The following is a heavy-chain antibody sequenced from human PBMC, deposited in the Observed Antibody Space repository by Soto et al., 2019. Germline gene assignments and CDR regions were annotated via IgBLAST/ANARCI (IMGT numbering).Heavy chain of an antibody. CDR2: IYTSGGT. CDR3: ARGTVDGVDYGMDV. J-gene: IGHJ6*02. D-gene: IGHD2-8*01. V-gene: IGHV4-4*07. CDR1: GGSMSTYY. Sequence: SETLSLTCTVSGGSMSTYYWSWIRQPAGKGLDWIGRIYTSGGTNYNPSLKSRVTMSVDTSKKRISLKLSSVTAADTAVYYCARGTVDGVDYGMDVWGQGTTVTVSS.